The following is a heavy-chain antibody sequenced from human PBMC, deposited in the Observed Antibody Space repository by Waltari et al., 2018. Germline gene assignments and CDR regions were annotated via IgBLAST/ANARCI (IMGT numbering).Heavy chain of an antibody. J-gene: IGHJ3*01. CDR2: IRSKDYGGTT. D-gene: IGHD5-12*01. Sequence: EVQLVESGGGLVQPGRSLGLSCTASGFTFGDYAMTWVRQAPGKGLAWVGFIRSKDYGGTTDYAASVKGRFTISRDDSKDIAYLHMNSLKTEDTAMYYCTRGRGGYDYRLAGGAFDAWGQGTMVSVSS. CDR3: TRGRGGYDYRLAGGAFDA. CDR1: GFTFGDYA. V-gene: IGHV3-49*04.